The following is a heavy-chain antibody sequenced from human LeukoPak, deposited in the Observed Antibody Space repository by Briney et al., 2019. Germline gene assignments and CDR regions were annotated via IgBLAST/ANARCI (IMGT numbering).Heavy chain of an antibody. Sequence: GGSLRLSCVASGFTFHDYAMHWVRQVPGKGLEWVSLISRDGFSTDYTHTVKGRFTISRDDSRNTVYLQLNNLRAEDTAVYYCAKGERQWLLLLFYWGQGTLVTVSS. CDR2: ISRDGFST. D-gene: IGHD3-22*01. CDR3: AKGERQWLLLLFY. CDR1: GFTFHDYA. V-gene: IGHV3-43D*03. J-gene: IGHJ4*02.